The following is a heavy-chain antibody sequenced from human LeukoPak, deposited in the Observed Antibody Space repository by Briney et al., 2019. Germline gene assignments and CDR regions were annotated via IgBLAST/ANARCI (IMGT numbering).Heavy chain of an antibody. J-gene: IGHJ6*02. CDR1: GFTFGSYD. Sequence: PGGSLRLSCAAPGFTFGSYDMHWVRQATGKGLEWVSAIGTVGDTYYPDSVKGRFSISRENARNSLYLQMNSLRAGDTAVYYCARRSSSSPYYYGMDVWGQGTTVTVSS. CDR3: ARRSSSSPYYYGMDV. D-gene: IGHD6-6*01. V-gene: IGHV3-13*01. CDR2: IGTVGDT.